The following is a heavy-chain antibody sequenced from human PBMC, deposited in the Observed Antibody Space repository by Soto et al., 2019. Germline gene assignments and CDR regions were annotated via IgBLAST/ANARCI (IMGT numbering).Heavy chain of an antibody. CDR2: IYYSGST. CDR1: GGSISSSSYY. D-gene: IGHD6-19*01. Sequence: QLQLQESGPGLVKPSETLSLTCTVSGGSISSSSYYWGWIRQPPGKGLEWIVSIYYSGSTYYNPSLKSRVTIAVDTSKNQFSLKLSSVTAADTAVYYCARRSVAGEFDYWGQGTLVTVSS. CDR3: ARRSVAGEFDY. V-gene: IGHV4-39*01. J-gene: IGHJ4*02.